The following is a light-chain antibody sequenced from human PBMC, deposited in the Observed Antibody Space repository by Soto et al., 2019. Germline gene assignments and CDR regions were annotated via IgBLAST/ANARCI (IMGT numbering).Light chain of an antibody. CDR1: SSNIGAGYD. CDR2: GNS. J-gene: IGLJ2*01. V-gene: IGLV1-40*01. CDR3: QSYDTSLSGSVV. Sequence: QSVLTQPPSVSGAPGQRGTISCTGNSSNIGAGYDVHWYQQFPGTAPKLLIYGNSNRPSGVPDRFSGSKSGTSASLAITGLQAEDEADYYCQSYDTSLSGSVVFGGGTKLTVL.